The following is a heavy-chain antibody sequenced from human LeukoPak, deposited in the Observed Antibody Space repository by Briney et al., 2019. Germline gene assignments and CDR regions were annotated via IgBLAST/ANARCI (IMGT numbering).Heavy chain of an antibody. D-gene: IGHD6-19*01. Sequence: GGSLRLSCAASGFSFSSHWMHWVRQTPGKGLVWVARINGDGTTSSHADSVKGRFTISRDNAKNTLYLQMNSLRAEDTALYYCAGTIAVNGGDFDYWGQGTLVTVSS. V-gene: IGHV3-74*01. J-gene: IGHJ4*02. CDR3: AGTIAVNGGDFDY. CDR1: GFSFSSHW. CDR2: INGDGTTS.